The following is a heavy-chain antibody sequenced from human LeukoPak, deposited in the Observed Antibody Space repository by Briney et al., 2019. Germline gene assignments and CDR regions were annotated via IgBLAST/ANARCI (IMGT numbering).Heavy chain of an antibody. Sequence: GGSLRLSCAASGFTFSGSAIHWVRQASGKGLEWVGRIRDKANGYATAYIASVKGRFTISRDDSKNTAYLQMSSLKTEDTAVYYCTRWDCTTTGCYPFDYWGQGTLVTVSS. J-gene: IGHJ4*02. CDR2: IRDKANGYAT. V-gene: IGHV3-73*01. CDR3: TRWDCTTTGCYPFDY. D-gene: IGHD2-2*01. CDR1: GFTFSGSA.